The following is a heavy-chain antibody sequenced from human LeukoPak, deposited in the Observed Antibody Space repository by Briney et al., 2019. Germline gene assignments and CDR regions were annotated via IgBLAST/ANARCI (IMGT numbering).Heavy chain of an antibody. J-gene: IGHJ1*01. CDR1: GFIFENYG. CDR3: ATDAYFDMRGGPRR. V-gene: IGHV3-30*03. Sequence: GGSLRLSCAASGFIFENYGMHWVRQAPGQGLQWVAVISYDGSTKYYGDPVKGRFTISRDNSKNTLFLELNSLRAEDTAVYYCATDAYFDMRGGPRRWGQGTLVSVSS. D-gene: IGHD3-9*01. CDR2: ISYDGSTK.